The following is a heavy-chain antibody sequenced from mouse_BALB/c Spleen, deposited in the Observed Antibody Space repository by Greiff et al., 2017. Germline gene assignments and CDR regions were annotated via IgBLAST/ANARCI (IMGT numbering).Heavy chain of an antibody. V-gene: IGHV5-6-4*01. CDR1: GFTFSSYT. J-gene: IGHJ4*01. CDR3: TRRGDSAMDY. CDR2: ISSGGSYT. Sequence: EVQVVESGGGLVKPGGSLKLSCAASGFTFSSYTMSWVRQTPEKRLEWVATISSGGSYTYYPDSVKGRFTISRDNAKNTLYLQMSSLKSEDTAMYYCTRRGDSAMDYWGQGTSVTVSS.